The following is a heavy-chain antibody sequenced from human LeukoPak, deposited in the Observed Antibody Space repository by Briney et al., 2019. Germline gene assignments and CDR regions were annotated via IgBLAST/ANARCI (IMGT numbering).Heavy chain of an antibody. D-gene: IGHD3-9*01. Sequence: GALRLSCVASGFSFSSYWMHWVRQARRKGLGWGSRIHGVGRTINSADPVRGLLTISRDNAKHTLYLQMNTLRVADTAVYYRTRHLMDYDVSTGLHHYYMDLWGQGTTVTVSS. J-gene: IGHJ6*02. CDR1: GFSFSSYW. CDR3: TRHLMDYDVSTGLHHYYMDL. V-gene: IGHV3-74*01. CDR2: IHGVGRTI.